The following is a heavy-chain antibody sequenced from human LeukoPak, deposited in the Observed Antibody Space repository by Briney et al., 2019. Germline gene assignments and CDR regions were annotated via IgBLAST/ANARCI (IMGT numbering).Heavy chain of an antibody. CDR2: IKRDGSEK. J-gene: IGHJ2*01. V-gene: IGHV3-7*01. CDR3: ARGPPWYFDL. Sequence: GGSLRLSCAASGFTFSSYWMSWVRQAPGKGLERVANIKRDGSEKYYVDSVKGRFSISRDNAKNTLYLQMNSLTAEDTAVYYCARGPPWYFDLWGRGTLVTVSS. D-gene: IGHD6-25*01. CDR1: GFTFSSYW.